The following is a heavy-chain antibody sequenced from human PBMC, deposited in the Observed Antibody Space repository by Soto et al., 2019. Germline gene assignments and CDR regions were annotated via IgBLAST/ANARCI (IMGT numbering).Heavy chain of an antibody. CDR2: IYYSGST. J-gene: IGHJ1*01. CDR3: ARLRSGSYYTHQDCQH. D-gene: IGHD1-26*01. V-gene: IGHV4-39*02. CDR1: GGSISSSSYY. Sequence: QLQLQESGPGLVKPSETLSLTCTVSGGSISSSSYYWGWIRQPPGKGLEWIGSIYYSGSTYYNPCLKGPAPLSLDTPNSCSSLRLSPETAADTAVYYCARLRSGSYYTHQDCQHCGQGTPLTVSS.